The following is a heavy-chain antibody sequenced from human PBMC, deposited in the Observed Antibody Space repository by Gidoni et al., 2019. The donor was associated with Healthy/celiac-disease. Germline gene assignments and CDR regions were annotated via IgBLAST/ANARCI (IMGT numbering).Heavy chain of an antibody. J-gene: IGHJ4*02. CDR3: AGWPGLGYCSGGSCYTHYFDY. V-gene: IGHV1-69*01. CDR2: IIPIFGTA. CDR1: GGTFSRYA. D-gene: IGHD2-15*01. Sequence: QVQLVQSGAEVTQPGHPVKVSCKASGGTFSRYATSWVRQAPGQGLEWMGGIIPIFGTANYAQKFQGRVTITADESTSTAYMGLSSLRSADTSVYYCAGWPGLGYCSGGSCYTHYFDYWGQGTLVTVSS.